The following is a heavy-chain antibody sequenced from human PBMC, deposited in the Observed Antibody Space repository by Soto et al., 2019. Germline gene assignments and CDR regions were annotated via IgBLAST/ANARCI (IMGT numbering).Heavy chain of an antibody. D-gene: IGHD3-10*01. CDR3: PKAGLGTFGEFPLGYYLMDV. J-gene: IGHJ6*02. CDR1: GFTFDDYA. V-gene: IGHV3-9*01. CDR2: ISWNSGSI. Sequence: GGSLRLSCAASGFTFDDYAMHWVRQAPGKGLEWVSGISWNSGSIGYADSVKGRFTISRDNAKNSLYLQMNSLRAEDTALYYCPKAGLGTFGEFPLGYYLMDVWGQGTTVTVSS.